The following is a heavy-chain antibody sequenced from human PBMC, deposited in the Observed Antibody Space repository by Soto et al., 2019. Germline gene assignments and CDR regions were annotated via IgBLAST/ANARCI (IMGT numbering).Heavy chain of an antibody. Sequence: PGGSLRLSCTASGFTFRGYGMHRVRQAPGKGLEWEAGISWNSGSIGYADSVKGRFTISRDNAKKSLYLQMNSLRAEYTALYYCAKGTLEWISESYFDYWGQGTLVTVSS. D-gene: IGHD3-3*01. CDR2: ISWNSGSI. CDR3: AKGTLEWISESYFDY. J-gene: IGHJ4*02. CDR1: GFTFRGYG. V-gene: IGHV3-9*01.